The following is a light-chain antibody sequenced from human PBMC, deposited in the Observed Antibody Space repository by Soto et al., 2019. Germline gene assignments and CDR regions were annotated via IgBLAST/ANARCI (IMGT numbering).Light chain of an antibody. CDR1: SSDVGGYNY. J-gene: IGLJ1*01. CDR3: SSYTSSSTLYV. CDR2: DVS. Sequence: QSVLTQPASVSGSPGQSITISCTGTSSDVGGYNYVSWYQQHPGKAPKLRIYDVSNRPSGVSNRFSGSKSGNTASLTISGLQAEEEADYYCSSYTSSSTLYVFGTGTKVTVL. V-gene: IGLV2-14*01.